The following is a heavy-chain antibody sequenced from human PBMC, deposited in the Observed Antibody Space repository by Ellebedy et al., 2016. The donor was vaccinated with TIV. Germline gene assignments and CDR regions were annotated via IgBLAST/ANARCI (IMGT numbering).Heavy chain of an antibody. CDR3: ATSYDSSGYYDDDAFDI. Sequence: MPSETLSLTCTVSGGSISTSYWSWIRQPPGQRLEWIGYISYSGRTKYNPSLKCRVTMSVDTSKKQFSLNLSSVTAADTAVYYCATSYDSSGYYDDDAFDIWGQGTMVTVSS. CDR1: GGSISTSY. J-gene: IGHJ3*02. D-gene: IGHD3-22*01. V-gene: IGHV4-59*01. CDR2: ISYSGRT.